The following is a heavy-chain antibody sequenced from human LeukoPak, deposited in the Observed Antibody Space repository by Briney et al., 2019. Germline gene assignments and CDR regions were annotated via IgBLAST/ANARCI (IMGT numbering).Heavy chain of an antibody. V-gene: IGHV4-39*06. CDR2: IYYNGDT. CDR3: ARDSGGYYSGYFDY. CDR1: GDSISSSNYY. Sequence: SASLSLTCTVSGDSISSSNYYWGWIRQPPGKGLERTGSIYYNGDTYYNPSLTSRVTISVDTSKHPFTLKLSSVTAADTAEYYCARDSGGYYSGYFDYWGQGTLATVSS. J-gene: IGHJ4*02. D-gene: IGHD3-22*01.